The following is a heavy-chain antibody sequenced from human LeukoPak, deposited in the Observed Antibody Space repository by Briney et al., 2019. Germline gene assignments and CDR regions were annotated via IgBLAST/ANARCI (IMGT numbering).Heavy chain of an antibody. J-gene: IGHJ6*02. CDR3: ARSYDSRGYFYYGMDV. CDR2: IYYSGST. D-gene: IGHD3-22*01. V-gene: IGHV4-59*01. Sequence: SETQSLTCTVSGGSISSYYGSWIRQPPGQGLEWIGYIYYSGSTGYNPSLKSRVTISVDTSKNQFSLKLTSVTAADTAVYYCARSYDSRGYFYYGMDVWGQGTTVTVSS. CDR1: GGSISSYY.